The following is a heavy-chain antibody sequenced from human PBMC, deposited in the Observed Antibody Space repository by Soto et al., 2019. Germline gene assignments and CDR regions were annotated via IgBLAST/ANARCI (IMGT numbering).Heavy chain of an antibody. CDR1: GGTFSSYA. CDR2: IITIFGTA. CDR3: ARDPPAAGNTGGLL. D-gene: IGHD6-13*01. V-gene: IGHV1-69*13. J-gene: IGHJ4*02. Sequence: GASVKVSCKASGGTFSSYAISWVRQAPGQGLEWMGEIITIFGTANYAQKFQGRVTITADESTSTAYMELSSLRSEDTAVYYCARDPPAAGNTGGLLWGQGTLVTVSS.